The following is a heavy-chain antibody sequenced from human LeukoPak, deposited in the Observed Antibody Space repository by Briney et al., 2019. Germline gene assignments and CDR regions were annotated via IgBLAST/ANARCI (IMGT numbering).Heavy chain of an antibody. Sequence: GGSLRLSCAASGSTFSSYAMSWVRQAPGKGLEWVSAISGSGGSTYYADSVKGRFTISRDNSKNTLYLQMNSLRAEDTAVYYCAKDHGRQQLVQNFDYWGQGTLVTVSS. CDR2: ISGSGGST. J-gene: IGHJ4*02. CDR3: AKDHGRQQLVQNFDY. D-gene: IGHD6-13*01. CDR1: GSTFSSYA. V-gene: IGHV3-23*01.